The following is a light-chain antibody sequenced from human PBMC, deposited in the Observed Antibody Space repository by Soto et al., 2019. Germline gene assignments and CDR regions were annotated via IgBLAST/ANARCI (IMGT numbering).Light chain of an antibody. V-gene: IGLV2-14*01. CDR2: EVS. J-gene: IGLJ1*01. Sequence: QSVLTQPASVSGPPGQSITISCTGTSSDVGGYNYVSWYQQHPGKAPKLMIYEVSNRPSGVSNRFSGSKSGNTASLTISGPQAEDEADYYCSSYTSSSTLYVFGTGTKVTVL. CDR1: SSDVGGYNY. CDR3: SSYTSSSTLYV.